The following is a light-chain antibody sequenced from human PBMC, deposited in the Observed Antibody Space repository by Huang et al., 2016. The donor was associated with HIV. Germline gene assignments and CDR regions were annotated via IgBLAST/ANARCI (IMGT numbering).Light chain of an antibody. CDR1: QDISNS. V-gene: IGKV1-NL1*01. J-gene: IGKJ1*01. CDR2: AAY. Sequence: DIQMTQSPSSLSASVGDRVTITCRASQDISNSLAWYQQKPGKGPKLLLYAAYTSESGVPARFSGSGYGNDYTVTISSLQPEDFVNYYYRQYYPWWTFGQGTKVEIK. CDR3: RQYYPWWT.